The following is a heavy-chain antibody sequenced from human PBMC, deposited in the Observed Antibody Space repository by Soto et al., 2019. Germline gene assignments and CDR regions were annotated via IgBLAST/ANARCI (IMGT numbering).Heavy chain of an antibody. J-gene: IGHJ4*02. CDR3: ATDPDYGDYWGYFFDS. Sequence: QVQLVQSGAEVKKPGASVKVSCKTSGYTFAAYYIHWIRQAPGQGLEWMGWINPTSGGTVYAQNFQDRVTMTRDTSISTAYMELRRLNSDDTAVDYCATDPDYGDYWGYFFDSWGQGTPVTVSS. V-gene: IGHV1-2*02. CDR1: GYTFAAYY. CDR2: INPTSGGT. D-gene: IGHD4-17*01.